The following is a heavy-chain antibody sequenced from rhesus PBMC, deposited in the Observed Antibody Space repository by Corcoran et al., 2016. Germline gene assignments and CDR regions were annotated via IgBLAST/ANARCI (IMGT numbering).Heavy chain of an antibody. J-gene: IGHJ6*01. CDR3: ARLVAGSGLDS. D-gene: IGHD6-37*01. CDR1: AGSMSSNY. Sequence: QVLLQESGPGLVKPSETLSRTCTVAAGSMSSNYWRWIRQSPGKGLEWIGYIHGGSGSTSYNPSLKSRVTFSRDTSKNQFSLKLTSVTAADTAVYYCARLVAGSGLDSWGQGVVVTVSS. V-gene: IGHV4-147*01. CDR2: IHGGSGST.